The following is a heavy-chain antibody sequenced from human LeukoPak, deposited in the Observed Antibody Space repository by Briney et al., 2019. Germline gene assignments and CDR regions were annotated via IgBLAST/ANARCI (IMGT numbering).Heavy chain of an antibody. CDR3: ARHHYYDSSGYLDY. Sequence: ASVKVSCKASGFSFTSYGISWVRQAPGQGLEWMGWISAYNGNTYYAQKLQGRVTMTTDTSTSTAYMELRSLRSDDTAVYYCARHHYYDSSGYLDYWGQGTLVTVSS. CDR1: GFSFTSYG. D-gene: IGHD3-22*01. CDR2: ISAYNGNT. J-gene: IGHJ4*02. V-gene: IGHV1-18*01.